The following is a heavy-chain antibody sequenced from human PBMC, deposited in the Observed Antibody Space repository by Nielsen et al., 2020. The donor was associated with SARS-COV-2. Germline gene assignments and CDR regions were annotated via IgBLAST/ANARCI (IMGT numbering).Heavy chain of an antibody. Sequence: GSLRLSCTVSGGSISSYYWSWIRQPPGKGLEWIGYIYYSGSTNYNPSLKSRVTISVDTSKNQFSLKLSSVTAADTAVYYCASGSFRYGSGSYLFDYWGQGTLVTVSS. V-gene: IGHV4-59*08. CDR3: ASGSFRYGSGSYLFDY. J-gene: IGHJ4*02. CDR2: IYYSGST. CDR1: GGSISSYY. D-gene: IGHD3-10*01.